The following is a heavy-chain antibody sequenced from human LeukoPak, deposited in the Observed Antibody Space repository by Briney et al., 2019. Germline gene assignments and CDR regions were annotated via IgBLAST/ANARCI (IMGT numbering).Heavy chain of an antibody. Sequence: GGSLRLSCAASGFAFSSQDMGWVRQAPGKGLEWVSAISDSGGRTYYEDSVRGRFTISRDNSQKMLFLQMKTLGAEDKAVYYRAKDARRTSGWYFFDYWGQGTLVTVSS. V-gene: IGHV3-23*01. CDR1: GFAFSSQD. CDR2: ISDSGGRT. D-gene: IGHD6-19*01. J-gene: IGHJ4*02. CDR3: AKDARRTSGWYFFDY.